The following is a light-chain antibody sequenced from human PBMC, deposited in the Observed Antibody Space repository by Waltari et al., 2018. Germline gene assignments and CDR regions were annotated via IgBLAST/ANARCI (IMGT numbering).Light chain of an antibody. CDR1: QSVLSSSNNKNY. V-gene: IGKV4-1*01. CDR2: WAS. J-gene: IGKJ3*01. Sequence: DIVMTQSPDSLAVSLGERATIYCKSSQSVLSSSNNKNYLAWYQQKPGQPPKLLIYWASTLESGVPDRFSGSGSGTDFTLAISSLQAEDVAVYYCQQYYDTPITFGPGTKVDS. CDR3: QQYYDTPIT.